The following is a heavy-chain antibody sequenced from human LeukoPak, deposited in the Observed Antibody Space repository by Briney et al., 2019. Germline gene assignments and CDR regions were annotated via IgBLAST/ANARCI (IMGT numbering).Heavy chain of an antibody. V-gene: IGHV3-23*01. CDR2: VSGGGFDT. D-gene: IGHD2-8*02. J-gene: IGHJ4*02. CDR3: TRRAGGNLYDLDN. Sequence: GSLRLSCVASWFTLRNYVISWVRQAPGKGVEVGSGVSGGGFDTYYTDSVKGRFTISGDNSKNMVYLQMNSLRAEDTAVYYCTRRAGGNLYDLDNWGQGTLVPVSS. CDR1: WFTLRNYV.